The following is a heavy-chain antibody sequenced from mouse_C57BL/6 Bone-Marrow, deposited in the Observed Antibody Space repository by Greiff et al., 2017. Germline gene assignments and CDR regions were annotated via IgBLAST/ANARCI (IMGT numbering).Heavy chain of an antibody. V-gene: IGHV6-3*01. CDR1: GFTFSNYW. CDR2: IRLKSDNYAT. Sequence: EVMLVESGGGLVQPGGSMKLSCVASGFTFSNYWMNWVRQSPEKGLEWVAQIRLKSDNYATHYAESVKGRFTISRDDSKSSVYLQMNNLRAEDTGIYYCTDYYGSSCGYFDVWGTGTTVTVSS. D-gene: IGHD1-1*01. CDR3: TDYYGSSCGYFDV. J-gene: IGHJ1*03.